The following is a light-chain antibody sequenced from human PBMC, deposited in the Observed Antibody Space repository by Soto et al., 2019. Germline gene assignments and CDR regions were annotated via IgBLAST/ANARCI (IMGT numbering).Light chain of an antibody. J-gene: IGLJ3*02. CDR1: SSDVGS. Sequence: QSALTQPPSVSGSPGQAVTISCTGASSDVGSVSWYQQSPGTAPKLMIYEVSNRPSAVPDRFSGSKSGNTASLTISGLQTEDEDDYYCSSYTRSRVFGGGTKLTVL. CDR2: EVS. CDR3: SSYTRSRV. V-gene: IGLV2-18*02.